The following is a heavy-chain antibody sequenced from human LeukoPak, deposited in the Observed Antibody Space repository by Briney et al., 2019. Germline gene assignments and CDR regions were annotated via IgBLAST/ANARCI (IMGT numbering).Heavy chain of an antibody. Sequence: GGSLRLSCAASGFTFSSYGMHWVRQAPGKGLERVAVILSDGSKEFYTDSVKGRFTISRDNSKNTLYVQMNSLRAADTAVYYCALGLRYCSSTSCYPYAFDIWGQGTMVTVSS. CDR2: ILSDGSKE. CDR3: ALGLRYCSSTSCYPYAFDI. CDR1: GFTFSSYG. D-gene: IGHD2-2*01. V-gene: IGHV3-33*01. J-gene: IGHJ3*02.